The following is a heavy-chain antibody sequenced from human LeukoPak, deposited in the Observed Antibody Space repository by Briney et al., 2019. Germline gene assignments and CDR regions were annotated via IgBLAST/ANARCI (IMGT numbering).Heavy chain of an antibody. CDR1: GGSVSSGSYY. Sequence: PSETLSLTCTVSGGSVSSGSYYWSWIQQPPGKGLEWIGYIYYSGSTNYNPSLKSRVTISVDTSKNQFSLKLSSVTAADTAVYYCARSIYAGIAAAVWGQGTLVTVSS. D-gene: IGHD6-13*01. CDR2: IYYSGST. CDR3: ARSIYAGIAAAV. V-gene: IGHV4-61*01. J-gene: IGHJ4*02.